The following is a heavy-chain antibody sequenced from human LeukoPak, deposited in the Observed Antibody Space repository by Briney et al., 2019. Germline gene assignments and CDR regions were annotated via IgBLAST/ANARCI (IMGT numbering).Heavy chain of an antibody. CDR2: IYYSGST. CDR1: GGSISSGDYY. V-gene: IGHV4-30-4*08. D-gene: IGHD2-2*01. J-gene: IGHJ5*02. Sequence: SQTLSLTCTVSGGSISSGDYYWSWIRQPPGKGLEYIGYIYYSGSTYYNPSLKSRVTISVDTSKNQFSLKLSSVTAADTAVYYCARDLCSSTSCHAWFDPWGQGTLVTVSS. CDR3: ARDLCSSTSCHAWFDP.